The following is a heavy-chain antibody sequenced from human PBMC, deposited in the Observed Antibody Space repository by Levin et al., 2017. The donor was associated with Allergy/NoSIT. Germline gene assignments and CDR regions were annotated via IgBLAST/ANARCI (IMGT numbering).Heavy chain of an antibody. CDR3: ANSLGYYKGVFDY. Sequence: GGSLRLSCAASGFTFSSYGMHWVRQAPGKGLEWVAVISYDGSNKYYADSVKGRFTISRDNSKNTLYLQMNSLRAEDTAVYYCANSLGYYKGVFDYWGQGTLVTVSS. D-gene: IGHD3-9*01. V-gene: IGHV3-30*18. CDR1: GFTFSSYG. J-gene: IGHJ4*02. CDR2: ISYDGSNK.